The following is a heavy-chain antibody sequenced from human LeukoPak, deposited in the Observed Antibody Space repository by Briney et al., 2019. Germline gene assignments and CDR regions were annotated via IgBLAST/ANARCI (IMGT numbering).Heavy chain of an antibody. J-gene: IGHJ4*02. Sequence: PGGSLRLSCAASGFTFTTYAMTWVRRAPGKGLEWVSTITGSGGTTYYAASVRGRFTISRDNSKNTLSLQMNSLRAEDTAVYYCSKGGAAGTHFFDYWGQGTLVTVST. CDR1: GFTFTTYA. CDR3: SKGGAAGTHFFDY. V-gene: IGHV3-23*01. D-gene: IGHD6-19*01. CDR2: ITGSGGTT.